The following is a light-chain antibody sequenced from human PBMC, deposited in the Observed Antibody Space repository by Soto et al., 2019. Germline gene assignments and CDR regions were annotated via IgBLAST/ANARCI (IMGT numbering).Light chain of an antibody. CDR2: GNS. J-gene: IGLJ1*01. V-gene: IGLV1-40*01. CDR1: SSNIGAGYD. CDR3: QSYDSLSAYV. Sequence: QSVLAQPPSVSGAPGQRVTISCTGSSSNIGAGYDVNWYQQVPGAAPKLLIYGNSNRPSGVPDRISGSKSGTSASLAITGLRAEDEADYYCQSYDSLSAYVFGTGTKVTVL.